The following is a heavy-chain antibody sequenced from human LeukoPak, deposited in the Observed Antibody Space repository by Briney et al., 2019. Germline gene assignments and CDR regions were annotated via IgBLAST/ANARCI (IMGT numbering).Heavy chain of an antibody. CDR3: ARVEYGDYVMSPYYFDY. D-gene: IGHD4-17*01. V-gene: IGHV3-21*01. J-gene: IGHJ4*02. CDR1: GFTFSSYA. CDR2: ISSSSSYI. Sequence: GGSLRLSCAASGFTFSSYAMHWVRQAPGKGLEWVSSISSSSSYIYYADSVKGRFTISRDNAKNSLYLQMNSLRAEDTAVYYCARVEYGDYVMSPYYFDYWGQGTLVTVSS.